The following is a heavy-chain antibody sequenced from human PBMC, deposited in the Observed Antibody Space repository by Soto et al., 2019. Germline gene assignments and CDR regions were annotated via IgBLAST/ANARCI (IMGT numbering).Heavy chain of an antibody. Sequence: GGSLRLSCAASGFTFSTYSMNWVRQAPGKGLEWVSSISSSSSYIYYADSVRGRFTISRDNAQNSLYLQMNSLRAEERAVYYCPRDASPCSGGSCYSSRYALDIWGQGTMVTVSS. V-gene: IGHV3-21*01. CDR1: GFTFSTYS. CDR3: PRDASPCSGGSCYSSRYALDI. D-gene: IGHD2-15*01. J-gene: IGHJ3*02. CDR2: ISSSSSYI.